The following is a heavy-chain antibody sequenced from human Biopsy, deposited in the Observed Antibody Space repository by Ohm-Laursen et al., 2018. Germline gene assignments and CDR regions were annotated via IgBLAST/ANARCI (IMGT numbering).Heavy chain of an antibody. V-gene: IGHV4-59*01. CDR3: ARTPRDSFWSGSYKRGLWFDP. Sequence: TLSLICSVSGGSIISYYWTWIRQPPGKGLEWIGHVSNGGITNYNPSLKSRVTISKDTSKNQFSLQVNSVTAADPAVYYCARTPRDSFWSGSYKRGLWFDPWGQGTLVIVSS. CDR2: VSNGGIT. CDR1: GGSIISYY. J-gene: IGHJ5*02. D-gene: IGHD3-3*01.